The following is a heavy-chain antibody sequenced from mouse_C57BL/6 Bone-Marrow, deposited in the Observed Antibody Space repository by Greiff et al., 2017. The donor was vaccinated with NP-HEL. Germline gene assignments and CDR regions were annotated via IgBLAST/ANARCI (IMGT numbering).Heavy chain of an antibody. CDR2: IDPENGDT. D-gene: IGHD2-4*01. Sequence: VQLQQSGAELVRPGASVKLSCTASGFNIKDDYMHWVKQRPEQGLEWIGWIDPENGDTEYASKFQGKATITADTSSNTAYLQLSSLTSEDTAVYYCTTSTYGDYDGGGWFAYWGQGTLVTVSA. V-gene: IGHV14-4*01. J-gene: IGHJ3*01. CDR3: TTSTYGDYDGGGWFAY. CDR1: GFNIKDDY.